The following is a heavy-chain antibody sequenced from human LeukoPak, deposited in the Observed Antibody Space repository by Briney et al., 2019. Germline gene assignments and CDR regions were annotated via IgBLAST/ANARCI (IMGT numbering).Heavy chain of an antibody. Sequence: GGSLRLSCAASGFTFSNYVMHWVRQAPGKGLEFVSSITTDGGSTYYANSVTGRFTISRDNSNNTLYLQMGSLRAEDMAVCFCARVRLAIVDCWGQGTLVTVSS. CDR2: ITTDGGST. V-gene: IGHV3-64*01. D-gene: IGHD3-9*01. CDR3: ARVRLAIVDC. CDR1: GFTFSNYV. J-gene: IGHJ4*02.